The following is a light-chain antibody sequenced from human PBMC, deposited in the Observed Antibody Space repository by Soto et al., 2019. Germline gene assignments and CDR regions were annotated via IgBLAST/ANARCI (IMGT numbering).Light chain of an antibody. Sequence: DIQMTQSPSSLSASVGDRVTITCRASQDILTSLAWFQQKPGKGPTSLIYGASNLHGGVTSKFSGSGSVTDFTLTINSLQPEDIAIYYCQQYARSPYTFGPGTKVEI. V-gene: IGKV1-16*02. CDR1: QDILTS. CDR3: QQYARSPYT. CDR2: GAS. J-gene: IGKJ2*01.